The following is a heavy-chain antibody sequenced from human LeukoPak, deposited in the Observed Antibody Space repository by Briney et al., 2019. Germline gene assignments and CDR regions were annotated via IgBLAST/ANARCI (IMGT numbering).Heavy chain of an antibody. CDR1: DDSISDYY. Sequence: SETMSLTCTVSDDSISDYYRGWIRQPPGKGLEWIGYFYNSGRSTYNPSLKSRVTISADTSKNHFSLKLNSVTTADTAVYYCTRGAGWLIDYWGQGILVTVSS. CDR3: TRGAGWLIDY. J-gene: IGHJ4*02. CDR2: FYNSGRS. V-gene: IGHV4-59*01. D-gene: IGHD3-16*01.